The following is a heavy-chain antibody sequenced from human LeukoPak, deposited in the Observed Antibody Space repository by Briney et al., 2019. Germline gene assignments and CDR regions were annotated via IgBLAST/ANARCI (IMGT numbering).Heavy chain of an antibody. V-gene: IGHV3-30-3*01. CDR3: ARGATTVRNYMDV. CDR1: GFTFSSYA. Sequence: PGGSLRLSCAASGFTFSSYAMHWVRQAPGKGLEWVAVISYDGSNKYYADSVKGRFTISRDNSKNTLYLQMNSLRAEDTAVYYCARGATTVRNYMDVWGKGTTVTVSS. CDR2: ISYDGSNK. D-gene: IGHD5-12*01. J-gene: IGHJ6*03.